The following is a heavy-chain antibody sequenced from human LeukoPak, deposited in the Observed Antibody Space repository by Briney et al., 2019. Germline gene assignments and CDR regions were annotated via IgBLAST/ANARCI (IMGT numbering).Heavy chain of an antibody. CDR2: IYYSGST. Sequence: SETLSLTCTVSGGSISSGDYYWSWIRQPPGKGLEWIGYIYYSGSTYYNPSLKSRVTISVDTSKNQFSLKLSSVTAADTAAYYCARIYYGSGSPWGYGAFDIWGQGTMVTVSS. CDR1: GGSISSGDYY. V-gene: IGHV4-30-4*01. D-gene: IGHD3-10*01. J-gene: IGHJ3*02. CDR3: ARIYYGSGSPWGYGAFDI.